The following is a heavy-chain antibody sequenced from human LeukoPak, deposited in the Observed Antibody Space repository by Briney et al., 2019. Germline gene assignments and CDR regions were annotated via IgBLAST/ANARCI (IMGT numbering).Heavy chain of an antibody. V-gene: IGHV3-9*01. CDR3: AKDYGGYGDYFDY. D-gene: IGHD4-17*01. J-gene: IGHJ4*02. CDR1: GFTFDDYA. CDR2: ISWNSGSI. Sequence: GRSLGLSCAASGFTFDDYAMHWVRQAPGKGLEWVSGISWNSGSIGYADSVKGRFTISRDNAKNSLYLQMNSLRAEDTALYYCAKDYGGYGDYFDYWGQGTLVTVSS.